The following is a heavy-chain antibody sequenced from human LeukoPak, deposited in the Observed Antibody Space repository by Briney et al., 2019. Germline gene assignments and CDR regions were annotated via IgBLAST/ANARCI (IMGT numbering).Heavy chain of an antibody. CDR1: GFTFDDYA. J-gene: IGHJ3*02. Sequence: PGRSLRLSCAASGFTFDDYAMHWVRHAPGKGLEWVSGISWNSGSIGYADSVKGRFTISRDNAKNSLYLQMNSLRAEDTALYYCAKDIIPIAVAVDAFDIWGQGTMVTVSS. D-gene: IGHD6-19*01. V-gene: IGHV3-9*01. CDR3: AKDIIPIAVAVDAFDI. CDR2: ISWNSGSI.